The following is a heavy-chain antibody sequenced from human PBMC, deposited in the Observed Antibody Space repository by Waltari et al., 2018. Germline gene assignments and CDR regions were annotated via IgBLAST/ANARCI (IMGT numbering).Heavy chain of an antibody. CDR1: GGSISSYY. Sequence: QVQLQESGPGLVKPSETLSLTCTVSGGSISSYYWSWIRQPAGKGLEWIGRIYTSGSTNYNHSLKSRVTMSVDTSKNQFSLKLSSVTVADAAVYYCARENGNYGGTGYYYYMDVWGKGTTVTVSS. CDR2: IYTSGST. D-gene: IGHD1-7*01. V-gene: IGHV4-4*07. CDR3: ARENGNYGGTGYYYYMDV. J-gene: IGHJ6*03.